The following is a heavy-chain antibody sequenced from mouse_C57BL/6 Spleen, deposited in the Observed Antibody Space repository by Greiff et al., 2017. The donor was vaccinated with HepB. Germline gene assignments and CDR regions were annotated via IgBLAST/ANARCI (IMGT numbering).Heavy chain of an antibody. D-gene: IGHD1-1*01. CDR1: GFTFSDYY. V-gene: IGHV5-16*01. J-gene: IGHJ4*01. Sequence: EVQGVESEGGLVQPGSSMKLSCTASGFTFSDYYMAWVRQVPEKGLEWVANINYDGSSTYYLDSLKSRFIISRDNAKNILYLQMSSLKSEDTATYYWARGPLYYYGSSHGAMDYWGQGTSVTVSS. CDR3: ARGPLYYYGSSHGAMDY. CDR2: INYDGSST.